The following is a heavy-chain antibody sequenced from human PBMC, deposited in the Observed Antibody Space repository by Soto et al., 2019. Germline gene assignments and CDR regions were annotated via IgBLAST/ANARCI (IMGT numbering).Heavy chain of an antibody. CDR3: ARGSEESYPGSRIFDL. V-gene: IGHV3-23*01. Sequence: EVQLLDSGGDLVQPGESLRLSCVGSGITFGSRAISWVRQAPGEGLEWVSTITDTGGDTKSADSVRGRFTISRDNSKNTLYLLMSRLRAEDSALYFCARGSEESYPGSRIFDLWGRGTLVTVSS. D-gene: IGHD3-10*01. CDR2: ITDTGGDT. CDR1: GITFGSRA. J-gene: IGHJ4*02.